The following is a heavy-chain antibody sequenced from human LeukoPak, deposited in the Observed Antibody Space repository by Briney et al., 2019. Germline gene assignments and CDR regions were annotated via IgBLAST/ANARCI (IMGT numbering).Heavy chain of an antibody. CDR2: IYHSGST. J-gene: IGHJ6*03. CDR3: ARDNFSRTSWGYYYYMDV. CDR1: GYSINSGYY. D-gene: IGHD2-2*01. V-gene: IGHV4-38-2*02. Sequence: SETLSLTCTVSGYSINSGYYWGWIRQPPGKGLEWIGSIYHSGSTYHNPSLKSRVTISVDTSKNQFSLKLTSMTAADTAVYYCARDNFSRTSWGYYYYMDVWGQGTLVTVSS.